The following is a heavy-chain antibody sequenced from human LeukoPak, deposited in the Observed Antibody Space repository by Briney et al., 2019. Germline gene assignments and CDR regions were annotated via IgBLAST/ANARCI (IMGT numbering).Heavy chain of an antibody. CDR2: ISYDGSNK. V-gene: IGHV3-30*18. D-gene: IGHD1-1*01. CDR3: AKDRGTPNEYYFDY. J-gene: IGHJ4*02. CDR1: GFTFSSYG. Sequence: PGGSLRLSCAASGFTFSSYGMHWVRQAPGKGLGWVAVISYDGSNKYYADSVKGRFTISRDNSKNTLYLQMNSLRAEDTAVYYCAKDRGTPNEYYFDYWGQGTLVTVSS.